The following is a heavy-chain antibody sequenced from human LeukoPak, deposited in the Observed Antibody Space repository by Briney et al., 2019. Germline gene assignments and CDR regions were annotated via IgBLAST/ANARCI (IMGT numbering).Heavy chain of an antibody. Sequence: PSETLSLTCTVSGGSISSGSYYWSWIRQPAGKGLEWIGRIYTSGSTNYNPSLKSRVTIFVDTSKNQFSLNLSSVTAADTAVYYCARWGGIYVGWFDPWGQGTLVTVSS. D-gene: IGHD5-12*01. CDR3: ARWGGIYVGWFDP. J-gene: IGHJ5*02. CDR1: GGSISSGSYY. V-gene: IGHV4-61*02. CDR2: IYTSGST.